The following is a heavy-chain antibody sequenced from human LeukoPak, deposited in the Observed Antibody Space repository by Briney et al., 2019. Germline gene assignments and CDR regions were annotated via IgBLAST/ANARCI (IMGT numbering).Heavy chain of an antibody. D-gene: IGHD4/OR15-4a*01. J-gene: IGHJ4*02. CDR2: ISGSKGNT. V-gene: IGHV1-18*01. CDR3: GREFCDTHRCFFPDF. Sequence: GASVKVSCKTSGYTFTGFGISWVRQAPGQGLEWLGWISGSKGNTHYIQRLQGRITMTTDTSTGTAYMELRSLRSDDTALYYCGREFCDTHRCFFPDFWGQGTLVTVSS. CDR1: GYTFTGFG.